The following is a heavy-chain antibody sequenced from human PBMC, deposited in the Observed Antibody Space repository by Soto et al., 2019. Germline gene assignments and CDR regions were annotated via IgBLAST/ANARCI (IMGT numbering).Heavy chain of an antibody. V-gene: IGHV1-18*01. D-gene: IGHD3-10*01. CDR3: ARAGGVTRVRGVIDY. CDR2: ISAYNGNT. CDR1: GYTCTSYG. Sequence: QVQLVQSGAEVKKPGASVKVSCKASGYTCTSYGISWVRQAPGQGLEWMGWISAYNGNTNYAQKLQGRVTMTTDTSTRPAYMELRSLRSDETAVYYCARAGGVTRVRGVIDYWGQGTLVTVSS. J-gene: IGHJ4*02.